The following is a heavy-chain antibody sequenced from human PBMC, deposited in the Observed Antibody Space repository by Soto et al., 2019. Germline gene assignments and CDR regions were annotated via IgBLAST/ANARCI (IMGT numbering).Heavy chain of an antibody. Sequence: QITLKESGPALVKPTETLTLTCSFSGFSLSASGAGVGWIRQPPGKALEWLALIYWDGGERYSPSLKSRLTVTKDTSINHVVLTLTNVDPVDTGTYYCAHGTHGGSGYYWDSWGQGTRVTVSS. J-gene: IGHJ4*02. D-gene: IGHD6-19*01. V-gene: IGHV2-5*02. CDR1: GFSLSASGAG. CDR3: AHGTHGGSGYYWDS. CDR2: IYWDGGE.